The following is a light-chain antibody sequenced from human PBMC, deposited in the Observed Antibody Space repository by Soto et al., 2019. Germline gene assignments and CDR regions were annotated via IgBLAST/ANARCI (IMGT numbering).Light chain of an antibody. CDR2: GAS. CDR1: QSVSNN. CDR3: QKYNSAPHT. J-gene: IGKJ2*01. V-gene: IGKV3-15*01. Sequence: EIVMTQSPATLSVSPGERATLSCRASQSVSNNLAWYQQKPGQAPRLLIYGASTRATGIPARFSGSGSGTEFTLTIRSLQSEDFATYYCQKYNSAPHTFGQGTKLEIK.